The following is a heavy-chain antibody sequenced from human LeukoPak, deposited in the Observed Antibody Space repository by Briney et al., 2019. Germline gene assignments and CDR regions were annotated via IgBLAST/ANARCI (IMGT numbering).Heavy chain of an antibody. CDR2: IHPNSGGT. J-gene: IGHJ1*01. V-gene: IGHV1-2*02. D-gene: IGHD6-19*01. CDR3: ARLASVPG. Sequence: ASVKVSCKASGYTFTSYYLHWVRQAPGQGLEWMGWIHPNSGGTSYALRFQGRVTMTRDTSISTAYMELSSLRSDDTALYFCARLASVPGWGQGTLVTVSS. CDR1: GYTFTSYY.